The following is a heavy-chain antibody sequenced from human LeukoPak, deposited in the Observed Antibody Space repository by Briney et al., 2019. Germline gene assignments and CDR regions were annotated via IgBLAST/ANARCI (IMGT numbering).Heavy chain of an antibody. Sequence: GGSVTPSCSPARCMLSVHAVLWVRQVPGKGLKYVSAVSSNRGGTYYTCSVRGSFTSSRDNSKNPVHLQMSTLRPEDTAVYYCVRDSSLPPSPELWFGESLLHWGQGSLVTVSS. J-gene: IGHJ4*02. V-gene: IGHV3-64D*06. CDR2: VSSNRGGT. CDR3: VRDSSLPPSPELWFGESLLH. D-gene: IGHD3-10*01. CDR1: RCMLSVHA.